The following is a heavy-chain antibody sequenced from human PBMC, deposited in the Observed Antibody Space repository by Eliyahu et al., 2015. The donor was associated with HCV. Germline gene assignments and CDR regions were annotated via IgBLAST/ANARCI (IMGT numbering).Heavy chain of an antibody. V-gene: IGHV3-7*01. CDR1: GFXFNKYW. Sequence: EVQLVESGGALVQPGGSLRLSCAVSGFXFNKYWMTWFRQAPGKGLEGVANIKRDGSEEHYLDSAKGRFTIFRDNAKNSLYLQMNNLRAEDTAVYYCARDSTYSDAGLYYDVFDIWGQGTLVTVSS. CDR3: ARDSTYSDAGLYYDVFDI. J-gene: IGHJ3*02. D-gene: IGHD2-2*01. CDR2: IKRDGSEE.